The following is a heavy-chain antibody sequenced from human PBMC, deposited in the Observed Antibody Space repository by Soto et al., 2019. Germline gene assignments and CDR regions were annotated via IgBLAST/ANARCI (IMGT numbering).Heavy chain of an antibody. CDR2: ITATSSFI. CDR3: ARGAVVGIGYFDL. J-gene: IGHJ2*01. Sequence: EVQLVESGGGLVKPGGSLRLSCAASGFTFSSHSVNWVRQAPGKGLEWVSCITATSSFIYYADSVKGRFTISRDNAKPSLYLQMASLRVEDTAVYYCARGAVVGIGYFDLWGRGTLVTFSS. D-gene: IGHD6-19*01. CDR1: GFTFSSHS. V-gene: IGHV3-21*01.